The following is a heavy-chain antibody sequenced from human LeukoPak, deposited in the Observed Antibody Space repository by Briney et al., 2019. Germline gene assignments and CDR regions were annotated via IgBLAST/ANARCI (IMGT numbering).Heavy chain of an antibody. J-gene: IGHJ4*02. CDR2: IYYSGST. D-gene: IGHD6-13*01. CDR1: GGSFSGYY. V-gene: IGHV4-30-4*01. Sequence: SETLSLTCAVYGGSFSGYYWSWIRQPPGKGLEWIGYIYYSGSTYYNPSLKSRVTISVDTSKNQFSLKLSSVTAADTAVYYCARGGIAAAGTLWYFDYWGQGTLVTVSS. CDR3: ARGGIAAAGTLWYFDY.